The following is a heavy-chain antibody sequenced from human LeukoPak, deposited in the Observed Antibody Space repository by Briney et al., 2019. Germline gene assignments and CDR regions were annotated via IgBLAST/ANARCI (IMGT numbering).Heavy chain of an antibody. CDR1: GGSISSSSYY. CDR2: IYYSGST. CDR3: ARHPTPPARVKRIAARLIDI. D-gene: IGHD6-6*01. Sequence: NASETLSLTCTVSGGSISSSSYYWGWIRQPPGRGREWIGSIYYSGSTYYNPSLKSRVTISVDTSKNQFSLKLSSVTAADTAVYYCARHPTPPARVKRIAARLIDIWGQGTMVTVSS. J-gene: IGHJ3*02. V-gene: IGHV4-39*01.